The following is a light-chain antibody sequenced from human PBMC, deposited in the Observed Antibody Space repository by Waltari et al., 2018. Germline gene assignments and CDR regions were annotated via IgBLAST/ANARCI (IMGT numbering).Light chain of an antibody. Sequence: QSGLTQPASVSGSPGQSVTLPCTGGSSDFVTYNLVSWYQQHPGKAPKLWIYEGTKRPSGISTRVSASTSGNMASLTISGLQAEDEADYYCCSKGGTTSRYVFGSGTKVIVL. CDR2: EGT. V-gene: IGLV2-23*01. J-gene: IGLJ1*01. CDR1: SSDFVTYNL. CDR3: CSKGGTTSRYV.